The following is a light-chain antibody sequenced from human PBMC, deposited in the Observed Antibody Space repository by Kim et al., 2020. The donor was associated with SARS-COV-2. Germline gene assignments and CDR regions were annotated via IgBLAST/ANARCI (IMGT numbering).Light chain of an antibody. V-gene: IGKV1-5*03. CDR3: QQYSSYWT. J-gene: IGKJ1*01. Sequence: DIQMTQSPSTLSASVGDRVTITCRASQSISSWLAWYQQKPGKAPKLLIYRASNLENGVPSRFSGSGSGTEFTLTISSLQPDDFATYYCQQYSSYWTFGQGTKVDIK. CDR1: QSISSW. CDR2: RAS.